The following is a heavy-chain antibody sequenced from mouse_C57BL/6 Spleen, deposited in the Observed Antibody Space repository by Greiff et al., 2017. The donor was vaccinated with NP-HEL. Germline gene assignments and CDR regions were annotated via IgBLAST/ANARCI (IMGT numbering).Heavy chain of an antibody. Sequence: VQLQQSGPELVKPGASVKISCKASGYSFTGYFMNWVMQSHGKSLEWIGRINPYNGDTFYNQKFKGKATLTVDKSSSTAHMELRGLTSEDSAVYYCARRGCITTVVDGYFEVWGTGTTVTVSS. D-gene: IGHD1-1*01. CDR1: GYSFTGYF. J-gene: IGHJ1*03. V-gene: IGHV1-20*01. CDR3: ARRGCITTVVDGYFEV. CDR2: INPYNGDT.